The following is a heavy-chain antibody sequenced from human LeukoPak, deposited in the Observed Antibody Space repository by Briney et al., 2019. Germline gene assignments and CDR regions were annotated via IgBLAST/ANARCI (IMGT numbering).Heavy chain of an antibody. D-gene: IGHD3-3*01. Sequence: SETLSLTCAVYGASFSGYYWNWIRQPPGKGLEWIGEINHSGSTNYNPSLKSRVTISVDTSKNQFSLKLSSVTAADTAVYYCARSLRLRFLGLGYWGQGTLVTVSS. CDR3: ARSLRLRFLGLGY. CDR1: GASFSGYY. J-gene: IGHJ4*02. V-gene: IGHV4-34*01. CDR2: INHSGST.